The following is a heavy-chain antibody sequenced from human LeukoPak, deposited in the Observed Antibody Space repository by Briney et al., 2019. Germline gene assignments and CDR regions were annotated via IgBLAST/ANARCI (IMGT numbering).Heavy chain of an antibody. V-gene: IGHV3-9*01. CDR1: GFTFDDYA. CDR2: ISWNSGSI. J-gene: IGHJ4*02. Sequence: PGGSLRLSCAASGFTFDDYAMHWVRHAPGKGLEWVSGISWNSGSIGYADSVKGRFTISRDNAKNSLYLQMNSLRAEDTALYYCAKQHGYSSGWYNYWGQGTLVTVSS. CDR3: AKQHGYSSGWYNY. D-gene: IGHD6-19*01.